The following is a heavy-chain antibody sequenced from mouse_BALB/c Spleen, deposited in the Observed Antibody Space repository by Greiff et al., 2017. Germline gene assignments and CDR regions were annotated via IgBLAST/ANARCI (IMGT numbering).Heavy chain of an antibody. CDR2: ISDGGSYT. V-gene: IGHV5-4*02. CDR3: ARGGGGPFDY. CDR1: GFTFSDYY. D-gene: IGHD3-3*01. Sequence: EVKVEESGGGLVKPGGSLKLSCAASGFTFSDYYMYWVRQTPEKRLEWVATISDGGSYTYYPDSVKGRFTISRDNAKNNLYLQMSSLKSEDTAMYYCARGGGGPFDYWGQGTTLTVSS. J-gene: IGHJ2*01.